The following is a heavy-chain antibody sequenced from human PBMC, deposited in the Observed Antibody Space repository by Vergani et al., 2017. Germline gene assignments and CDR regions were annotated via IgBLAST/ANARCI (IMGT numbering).Heavy chain of an antibody. J-gene: IGHJ4*02. CDR2: IIPILGTA. CDR1: GGTFSTYA. Sequence: QVQLVQSGAEVKKPGSSVKVSCKASGGTFSTYAISWVRQAPGQGLEWMGGIIPILGTANYAQNFQGRVTITADESTSTAYMELSSLGSEDTAVYYCARSGKSITIFGVVTLSFDYWGQGTLVTVSS. D-gene: IGHD3-3*01. CDR3: ARSGKSITIFGVVTLSFDY. V-gene: IGHV1-69*01.